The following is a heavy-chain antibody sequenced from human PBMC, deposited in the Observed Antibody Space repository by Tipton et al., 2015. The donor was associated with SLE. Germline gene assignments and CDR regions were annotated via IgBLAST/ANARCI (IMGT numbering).Heavy chain of an antibody. V-gene: IGHV4-34*01. D-gene: IGHD5-24*01. Sequence: TLSLTCTVSGGSISGYYWSWIRQPPGKGLEWIGEINHSGSTNYNPSLKSRVTISVDTSKNQFSLKLSSVTAADTAVYYCARGKDGYKFYAFDIWGQGTMVTVSS. CDR1: GGSISGYY. J-gene: IGHJ3*02. CDR3: ARGKDGYKFYAFDI. CDR2: INHSGST.